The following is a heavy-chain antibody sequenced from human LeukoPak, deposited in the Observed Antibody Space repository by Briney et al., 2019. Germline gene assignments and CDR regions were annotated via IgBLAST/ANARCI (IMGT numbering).Heavy chain of an antibody. J-gene: IGHJ4*02. Sequence: SETLSLTCTVSGGSINEYYWRWIRHPAGKGREWIGRIYTSRGTNHNPSLRTLLTISVVTSINPFSLRLRPMTAADTAMYYCARESRLRIGDGFSYDIWGRGTLVTVSS. CDR1: GGSINEYY. CDR3: ARESRLRIGDGFSYDI. CDR2: IYTSRGT. D-gene: IGHD3-16*01. V-gene: IGHV4-4*07.